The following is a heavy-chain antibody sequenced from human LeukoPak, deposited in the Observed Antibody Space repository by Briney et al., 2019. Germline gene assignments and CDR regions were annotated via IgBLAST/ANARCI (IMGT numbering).Heavy chain of an antibody. D-gene: IGHD4-17*01. CDR1: GFTFSSYS. CDR2: ISSSSSTI. V-gene: IGHV3-48*01. J-gene: IGHJ3*02. CDR3: AREKGGDYGDYLDAFDI. Sequence: GGSLRLSCAASGFTFSSYSMNWVRQAPGKGLEWVSYISSSSSTIYYADSVKGRFTISRDNAKNSLYLQMNSLRAEDTAVYYCAREKGGDYGDYLDAFDIWGQGTMVTVSS.